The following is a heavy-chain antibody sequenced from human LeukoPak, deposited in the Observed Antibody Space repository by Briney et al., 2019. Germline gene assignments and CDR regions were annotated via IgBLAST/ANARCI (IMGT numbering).Heavy chain of an antibody. CDR3: ARERGVVVAITYGRFDP. CDR2: ISYDGSKK. V-gene: IGHV3-30*04. Sequence: PGRSLRLSCAASGFTFSDYAMHWVRQAPGKGLDWVAVISYDGSKKYYADSVKGRFTISRDNSKNTLYLQMNGLRAEDTAVYYCARERGVVVAITYGRFDPWGQGTLVTVSS. D-gene: IGHD2-2*01. CDR1: GFTFSDYA. J-gene: IGHJ5*02.